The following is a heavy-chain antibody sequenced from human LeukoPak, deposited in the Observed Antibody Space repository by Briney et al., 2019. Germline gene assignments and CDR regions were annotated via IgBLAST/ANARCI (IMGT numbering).Heavy chain of an antibody. J-gene: IGHJ4*02. CDR2: INPSGGST. Sequence: ASVKVSCKASGYTFTSYYMHWVRQAPGQGLEWMGIINPSGGSTSYAQKFQGRVTMTRDTSTSTVYMELSSLRSEDTAVYYCAKVVGRSYDYVWGSYRYSFYFDYWGQGTLVTVSS. D-gene: IGHD3-16*02. CDR1: GYTFTSYY. CDR3: AKVVGRSYDYVWGSYRYSFYFDY. V-gene: IGHV1-46*01.